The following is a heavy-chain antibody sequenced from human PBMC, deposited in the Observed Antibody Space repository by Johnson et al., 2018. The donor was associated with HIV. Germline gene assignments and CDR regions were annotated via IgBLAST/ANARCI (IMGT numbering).Heavy chain of an antibody. CDR3: SRERFSDILTGYHAFDV. J-gene: IGHJ3*01. Sequence: QVQLVESGGGVVQPGKSLTLSCVGYGLSFSNFGIHWVRQAPGKGLEWVAVISYDGSNKYDADSGRGRITISRDNSKNTWYLQMNSLRAEEPAVYYCSRERFSDILTGYHAFDVWGQGTMVTFSS. CDR2: ISYDGSNK. D-gene: IGHD3-9*01. CDR1: GLSFSNFG. V-gene: IGHV3-30*03.